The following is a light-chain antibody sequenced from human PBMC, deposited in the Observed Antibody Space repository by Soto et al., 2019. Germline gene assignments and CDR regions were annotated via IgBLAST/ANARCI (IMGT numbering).Light chain of an antibody. CDR3: QQYYSPWT. CDR1: QSVLYSSNNKNY. J-gene: IGKJ1*01. Sequence: DIVMTQSPDSLAVSLGERATINCKSSQSVLYSSNNKNYLAWYQQKPGQPPKLLIYWASTRESGVPDRFSGSGSGTDFTLTISRLQAEDVAVYDCQQYYSPWTFGQGTRVEIK. V-gene: IGKV4-1*01. CDR2: WAS.